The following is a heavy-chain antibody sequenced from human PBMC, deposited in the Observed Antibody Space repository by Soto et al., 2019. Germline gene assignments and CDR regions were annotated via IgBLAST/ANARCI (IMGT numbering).Heavy chain of an antibody. CDR3: ARLTILGDINSDY. J-gene: IGHJ4*02. V-gene: IGHV3-74*01. D-gene: IGHD3-16*01. CDR2: ISSDGENT. Sequence: GGSLRLSCAASGFTFSSYWMHWVRQAPGKGLVWVSRISSDGENTDYADSVKGRFTISRDNSKNTLYLQMNSLRAEDTAVYYCARLTILGDINSDYWGQGTVVTVSS. CDR1: GFTFSSYW.